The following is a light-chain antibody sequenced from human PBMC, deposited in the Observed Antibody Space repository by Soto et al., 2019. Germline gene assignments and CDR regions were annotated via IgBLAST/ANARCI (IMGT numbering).Light chain of an antibody. CDR1: SSDIGDSNY. J-gene: IGLJ2*01. V-gene: IGLV2-11*01. CDR2: DVT. Sequence: QSVLTQPRSVSGSPRQSVTISGTGTSSDIGDSNYVSWYQQHPGKASKLLIYDVTRRPSGVPDRFSGSKSGNTASLTISGLQAEDEAAYLCCSFAGIYTLVFGGGSK. CDR3: CSFAGIYTLV.